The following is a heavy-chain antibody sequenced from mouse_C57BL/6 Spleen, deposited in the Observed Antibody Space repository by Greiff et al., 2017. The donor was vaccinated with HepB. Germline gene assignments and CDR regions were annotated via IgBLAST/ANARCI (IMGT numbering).Heavy chain of an antibody. CDR2: ISYDGSN. CDR1: GYSITSGYY. Sequence: ESGPGLVKPSQSLSLTCSVTGYSITSGYYWNWIRQFPGNKLEWMGYISYDGSNNYNPSLKNRISITRDTSKNQFFLKLNSVTTEDTATYYCARGMDSWFAYWGQGTLVTVSA. CDR3: ARGMDSWFAY. J-gene: IGHJ3*01. V-gene: IGHV3-6*01. D-gene: IGHD2-3*01.